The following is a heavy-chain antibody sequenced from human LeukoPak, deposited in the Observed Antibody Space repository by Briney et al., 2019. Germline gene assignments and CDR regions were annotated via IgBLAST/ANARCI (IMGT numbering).Heavy chain of an antibody. D-gene: IGHD3-22*01. J-gene: IGHJ4*02. V-gene: IGHV4-39*07. CDR3: ARTPPYYFDNSGYYN. CDR2: IYYSVIT. Sequence: PSETLSLTCTVSGGSISSSSYEWGWLRQPPGKGLELIGTIYYSVITDYNASLKSRVTISVDTSKNPFSLKLSSVSAADTAVYYCARTPPYYFDNSGYYNWGQGTLVTVSS. CDR1: GGSISSSSYE.